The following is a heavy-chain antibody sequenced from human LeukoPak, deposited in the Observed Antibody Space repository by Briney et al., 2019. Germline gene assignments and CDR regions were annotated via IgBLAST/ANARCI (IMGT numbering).Heavy chain of an antibody. CDR2: IYTSGST. CDR1: GGSISSYY. D-gene: IGHD6-13*01. J-gene: IGHJ4*02. Sequence: SETLSLTCTVSGGSISSYYWSWIRQPAGKGLGWIGRIYTSGSTNYNPSLKSRVTMSVDTSKNQFSLKLSSVTAADTAVYYCARVGYSSSSGNIFDYWGQGTLVTVSS. V-gene: IGHV4-4*07. CDR3: ARVGYSSSSGNIFDY.